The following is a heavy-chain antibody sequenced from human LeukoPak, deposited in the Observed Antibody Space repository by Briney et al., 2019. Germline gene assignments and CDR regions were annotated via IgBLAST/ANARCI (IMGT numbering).Heavy chain of an antibody. CDR2: IHDSGST. Sequence: AQTLSLTCAVSGDSITSGGYSWSWIRQTPGKGLEWIAYIHDSGSTYNNPYLKSRLSISIDTSKNQFSLKLNSVTAADTAVYYCARVVAAAGNNWFDPWGQGTLVTVFS. D-gene: IGHD6-25*01. CDR1: GDSITSGGYS. J-gene: IGHJ5*02. CDR3: ARVVAAAGNNWFDP. V-gene: IGHV4-30-4*07.